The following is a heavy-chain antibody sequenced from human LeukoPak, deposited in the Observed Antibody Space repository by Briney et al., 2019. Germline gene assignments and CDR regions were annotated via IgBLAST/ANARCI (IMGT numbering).Heavy chain of an antibody. CDR2: IAASGDT. CDR1: GFTFTNYR. V-gene: IGHV3-23*01. J-gene: IGHJ5*02. D-gene: IGHD1-14*01. Sequence: GGSLRLSCAASGFTFTNYRMAWVRQAPGKGLQWVSAIAASGDTDYADSVKGRFTISRDTSENTLYLQINSLRGEDTGVYYCAKDPESQARGWFDPWGQGTLVTVSS. CDR3: AKDPESQARGWFDP.